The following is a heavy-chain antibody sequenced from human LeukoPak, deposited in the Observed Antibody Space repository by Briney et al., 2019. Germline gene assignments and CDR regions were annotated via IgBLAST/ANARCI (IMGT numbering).Heavy chain of an antibody. J-gene: IGHJ6*02. CDR1: GFTFSSYW. Sequence: GGSLRLSCAASGFTFSSYWMSWVRQAPGKGLEWVANIKQDGSEKYYVDSVKGRFTISRDNAKNSLYLQMNSLRAEDTALYYCAKDINRAFDGMDVWGQGTTVTVSS. V-gene: IGHV3-7*03. CDR3: AKDINRAFDGMDV. D-gene: IGHD1-14*01. CDR2: IKQDGSEK.